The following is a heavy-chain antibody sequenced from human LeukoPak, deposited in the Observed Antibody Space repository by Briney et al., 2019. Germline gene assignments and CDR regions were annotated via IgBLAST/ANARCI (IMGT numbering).Heavy chain of an antibody. V-gene: IGHV1-2*02. Sequence: WASVKVSCKASGYTFTGHYMHWVRQAPGQGLEWMGWINPKNAGTIFAQRFQGRVTMTRDTSISTVYMELSRLRSDDTALYYCARTLYIAAVPGGFDYWGQGTLVTVSP. CDR3: ARTLYIAAVPGGFDY. D-gene: IGHD6-13*01. CDR1: GYTFTGHY. J-gene: IGHJ4*02. CDR2: INPKNAGT.